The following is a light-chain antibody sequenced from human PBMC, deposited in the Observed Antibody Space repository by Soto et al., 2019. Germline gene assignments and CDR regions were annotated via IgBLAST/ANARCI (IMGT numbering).Light chain of an antibody. CDR1: QSVFSN. Sequence: DIVMTQSPATLSVSPGERATLSCRASQSVFSNLAWYQQKPGQPPRLLISGASTRATGLPDRFSGSGSGTEFTLTISSLQSEDFATYYCQQYNNWPYTFGPGTRVDFK. CDR2: GAS. J-gene: IGKJ3*01. CDR3: QQYNNWPYT. V-gene: IGKV3-15*01.